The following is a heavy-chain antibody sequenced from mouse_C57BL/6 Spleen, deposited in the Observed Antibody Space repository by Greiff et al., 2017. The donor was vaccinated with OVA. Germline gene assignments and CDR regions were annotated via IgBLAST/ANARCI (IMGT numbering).Heavy chain of an antibody. V-gene: IGHV1-61*01. J-gene: IGHJ2*01. CDR2: IYPSDSET. CDR1: GYTFTSYW. CDR3: ARSSYYSNLYYFDY. Sequence: VQLQQPGAELVRPGSSVKLSCKASGYTFTSYWMDWVKQRPGQGLEWIGNIYPSDSETHYNQKFKDKATLTVDKSSSTAYMQLSSLTSEDSAVYYCARSSYYSNLYYFDYWGQGTTLTVSS. D-gene: IGHD2-5*01.